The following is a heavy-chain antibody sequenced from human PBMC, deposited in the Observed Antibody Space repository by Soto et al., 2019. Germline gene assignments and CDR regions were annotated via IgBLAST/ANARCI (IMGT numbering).Heavy chain of an antibody. CDR1: GGSISSGGYY. Sequence: SETLSLTCTVSGGSISSGGYYWSWIRQHPGKGLEWIGYIYYSGSTYYNPSLKSRVTISVDTSKNQFSLKLSSVTAADTAVYYCARRGIVVVPAATSRGGWFDPWGQGTLVTVSS. J-gene: IGHJ5*02. CDR3: ARRGIVVVPAATSRGGWFDP. V-gene: IGHV4-31*03. CDR2: IYYSGST. D-gene: IGHD2-2*01.